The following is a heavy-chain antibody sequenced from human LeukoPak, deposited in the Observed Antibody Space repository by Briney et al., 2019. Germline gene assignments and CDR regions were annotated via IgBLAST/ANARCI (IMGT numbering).Heavy chain of an antibody. V-gene: IGHV1-3*01. Sequence: ASVRVSFTASGYTFTIYAMHWVRQAPGQRLEWMGWINAGNGNTKYSQKFQGRVTITRDTSASTAYMELSSLRSEDTAVYYCARDEGSSSWYSWGQGTMVTVSS. J-gene: IGHJ3*01. D-gene: IGHD6-13*01. CDR1: GYTFTIYA. CDR2: INAGNGNT. CDR3: ARDEGSSSWYS.